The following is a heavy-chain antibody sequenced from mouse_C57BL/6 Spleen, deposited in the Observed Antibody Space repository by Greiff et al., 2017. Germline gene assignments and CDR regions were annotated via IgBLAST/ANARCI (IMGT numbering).Heavy chain of an antibody. CDR2: IWRGGST. J-gene: IGHJ4*01. V-gene: IGHV2-5*01. CDR1: GFSLTSYG. D-gene: IGHD2-1*01. Sequence: VKLMESGPGLVQPSQSLSITCTVSGFSLTSYGVHWVRQSPGKGLEWLGVIWRGGSTDYNAAFMSRLSITKDNSKSQVFFKMNSLQADDTAIYYCAKKGGNRYYYAMDYWGQGTSVTVSS. CDR3: AKKGGNRYYYAMDY.